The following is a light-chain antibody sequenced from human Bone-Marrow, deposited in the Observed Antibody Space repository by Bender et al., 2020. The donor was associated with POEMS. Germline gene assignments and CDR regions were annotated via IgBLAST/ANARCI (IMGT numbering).Light chain of an antibody. Sequence: YVLTQPPSVSVAPGKTARITCGGHNIETKGVHWYQQKPGQAPVMVIYHDDDRPSGIPERFSGSTSGNTASLTISGTQTMDEADYYCQSWGSNTAVFGGGTKLTVL. CDR2: HDD. CDR1: NIETKG. V-gene: IGLV3-21*01. J-gene: IGLJ2*01. CDR3: QSWGSNTAV.